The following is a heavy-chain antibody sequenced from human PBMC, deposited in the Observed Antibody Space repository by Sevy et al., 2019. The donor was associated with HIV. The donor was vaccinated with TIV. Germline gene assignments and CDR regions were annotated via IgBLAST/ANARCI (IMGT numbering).Heavy chain of an antibody. V-gene: IGHV3-11*01. J-gene: IGHJ4*02. D-gene: IGHD3-16*01. CDR3: AREDRRREGEPYFDY. Sequence: GGSLRLSCAASGFTFSDHYMSWIRQAPGKGLEWVSFISSGGSTKYYGVSGRGRFTISRDKAKNSLYLQRNSLRAEDTAVYYCAREDRRREGEPYFDYWGQGTLVTVSS. CDR2: ISSGGSTK. CDR1: GFTFSDHY.